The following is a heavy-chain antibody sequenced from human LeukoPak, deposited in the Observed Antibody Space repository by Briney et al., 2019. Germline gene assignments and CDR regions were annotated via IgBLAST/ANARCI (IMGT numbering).Heavy chain of an antibody. J-gene: IGHJ4*02. CDR1: GFTFSSYA. CDR2: ISYDGSNK. Sequence: GGSLRLSCAASGFTFSSYAMHWVRQAPGKGLEWVAVISYDGSNKYYADSVKGRFTISRDNSKNTLYLQMNSLRAEDTAVYYCAKDPVYDILSAGGYYFDYWGQGTLVTVSS. V-gene: IGHV3-30-3*01. D-gene: IGHD3-9*01. CDR3: AKDPVYDILSAGGYYFDY.